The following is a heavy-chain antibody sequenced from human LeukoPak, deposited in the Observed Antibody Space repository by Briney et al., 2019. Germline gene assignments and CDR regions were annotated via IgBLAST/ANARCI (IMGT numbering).Heavy chain of an antibody. CDR1: GGSISSGDYY. Sequence: PSETLSLTCTVSGGSISSGDYYWSWIRQPPGKGLEWIGYIYYSGSTYYNPSLKSRVTISVDTSKNQFSLKLSSVTAADTAVYYCARGRSRYYDSSGYQTASYDWFDPWGQGTLVTVSS. V-gene: IGHV4-30-4*08. CDR2: IYYSGST. D-gene: IGHD3-22*01. CDR3: ARGRSRYYDSSGYQTASYDWFDP. J-gene: IGHJ5*02.